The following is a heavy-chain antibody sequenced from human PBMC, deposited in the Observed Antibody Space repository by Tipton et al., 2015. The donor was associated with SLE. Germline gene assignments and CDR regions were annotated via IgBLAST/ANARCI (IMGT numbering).Heavy chain of an antibody. CDR3: ARGYSSGWYRNAFDI. CDR2: IYHSGST. Sequence: TLSLTCAVSGGSISSSNWWSWVRQPPGKGLEWIGEIYHSGSTNYNPSLKSRVTISVDTSKNQFSLKLSSVTAADTAVYYCARGYSSGWYRNAFDIWGQGTMVTVSS. D-gene: IGHD6-19*01. J-gene: IGHJ3*02. V-gene: IGHV4-4*02. CDR1: GGSISSSNW.